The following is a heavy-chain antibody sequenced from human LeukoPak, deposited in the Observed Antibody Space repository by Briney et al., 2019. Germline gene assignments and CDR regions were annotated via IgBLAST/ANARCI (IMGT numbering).Heavy chain of an antibody. CDR1: GFTFSSYA. Sequence: GRSLRLSCAASGFTFSSYAMHWVRQAPGKGLEWVAVISYDGSNKYYADSVKGRFTISRDNSKNTLYLQMNSLRDEATAVYYCARESTPYYYYGMDVWGQGTTVTVSS. CDR3: ARESTPYYYYGMDV. V-gene: IGHV3-30-3*01. J-gene: IGHJ6*02. D-gene: IGHD2-15*01. CDR2: ISYDGSNK.